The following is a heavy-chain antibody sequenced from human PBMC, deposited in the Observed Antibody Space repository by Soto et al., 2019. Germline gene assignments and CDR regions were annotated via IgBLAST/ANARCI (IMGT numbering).Heavy chain of an antibody. CDR2: ISYDENNR. Sequence: QVQLVESGGGVVQPGRSLRLSCAASGFTFSSFTMNWVRQAPGKGLEWVAVISYDENNRYYADSVKGRFTISRDKSKNTLYLKMNSLRAEDTAVYYCARSIAVAGTPEFDYWGQGTLVTVSS. J-gene: IGHJ4*02. CDR1: GFTFSSFT. CDR3: ARSIAVAGTPEFDY. D-gene: IGHD6-19*01. V-gene: IGHV3-30-3*01.